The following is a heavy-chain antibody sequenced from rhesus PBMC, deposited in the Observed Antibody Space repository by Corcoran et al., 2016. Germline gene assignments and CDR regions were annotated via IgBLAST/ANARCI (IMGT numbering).Heavy chain of an antibody. Sequence: VKLQQWGEGWVMPTATPSPPSAVFGASTVAYSSCSWTRPSPGKGLEWSGSIHGYSGSTNYNPSPKSRVTISRDTSKNQFSLKLTSVTAADTAVYYCARATRSYRFDVWGPGVLVTVSS. CDR3: ARATRSYRFDV. J-gene: IGHJ5-1*01. CDR2: IHGYSGST. CDR1: GASTVAYSS. V-gene: IGHV4-73*01.